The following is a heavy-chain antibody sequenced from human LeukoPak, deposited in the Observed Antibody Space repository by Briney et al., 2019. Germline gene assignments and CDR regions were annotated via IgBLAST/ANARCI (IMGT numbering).Heavy chain of an antibody. CDR2: INYSGST. Sequence: SETLSLTCTVSGGSITTYYWTWIRQPPGKGLEWIGYINYSGSTNYNPSLKSRVTISVDTSKNQCSLKLSSETAADMAVYYCARAQLNLLVDFGMDVWGQGTTVTASS. V-gene: IGHV4-59*01. J-gene: IGHJ6*02. D-gene: IGHD1-1*01. CDR3: ARAQLNLLVDFGMDV. CDR1: GGSITTYY.